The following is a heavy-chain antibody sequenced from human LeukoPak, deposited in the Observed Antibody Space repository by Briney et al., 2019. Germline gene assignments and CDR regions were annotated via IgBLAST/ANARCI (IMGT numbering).Heavy chain of an antibody. Sequence: PGGSLRLSCAASGFTFSSYWMHWVRQAPGKGLVWVSRINSDGSSTSYADSVKGRFTISRDNSKNTLYLQMNSLRAEDTAVYYCARATAPSKFDYWGQGTLVTVSS. CDR2: INSDGSST. J-gene: IGHJ4*02. V-gene: IGHV3-74*01. D-gene: IGHD5-12*01. CDR1: GFTFSSYW. CDR3: ARATAPSKFDY.